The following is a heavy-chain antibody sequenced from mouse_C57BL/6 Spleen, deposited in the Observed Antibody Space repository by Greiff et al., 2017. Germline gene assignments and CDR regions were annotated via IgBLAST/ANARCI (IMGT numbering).Heavy chain of an antibody. J-gene: IGHJ3*01. D-gene: IGHD2-4*01. CDR1: GFSLTSYG. V-gene: IGHV2-2*01. Sequence: VKLVESGPGLVQPSQSLSITCTVSGFSLTSYGVHWVRQSPGKGLEWLGVIWSGGSTDYNAAFISRLSISKDNSKSQVFFKMNILQADDTAIYYCAREGDYDYDGFAYWGQGTLVTVSA. CDR3: AREGDYDYDGFAY. CDR2: IWSGGST.